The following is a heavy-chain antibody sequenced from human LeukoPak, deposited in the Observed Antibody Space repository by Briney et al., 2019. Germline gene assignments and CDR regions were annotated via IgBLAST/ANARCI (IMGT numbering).Heavy chain of an antibody. V-gene: IGHV3-74*01. CDR1: GITFSSYW. J-gene: IGHJ4*02. CDR3: VLDLGYYNDF. D-gene: IGHD3-10*01. CDR2: INTQGTYT. Sequence: GGSLRLSCAVSGITFSSYWMPWVRQDPGRGMLWVSRINTQGTYTNYADSVKGRFTISRDNAKNTLYLQMSSLRADDTAVYYCVLDLGYYNDFWGQGTLVSVSS.